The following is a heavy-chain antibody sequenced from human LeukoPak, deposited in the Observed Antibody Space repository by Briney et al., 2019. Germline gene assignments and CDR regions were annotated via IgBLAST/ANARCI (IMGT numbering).Heavy chain of an antibody. J-gene: IGHJ4*02. D-gene: IGHD3-10*01. CDR1: GFAFSSYA. CDR3: AKDRLLWFGELADHDY. V-gene: IGHV3-23*01. Sequence: PGGSLRLSCAASGFAFSSYAMSWVRQAPGKGLEWVSAISGSGGSTYYTDSVKGRFTISRDNSKNTLYLQMNSLRAEDTAVYYCAKDRLLWFGELADHDYWGQGTLVTVSS. CDR2: ISGSGGST.